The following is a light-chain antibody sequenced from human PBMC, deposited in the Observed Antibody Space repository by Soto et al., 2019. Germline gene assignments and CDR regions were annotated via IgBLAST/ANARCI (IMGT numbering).Light chain of an antibody. CDR2: YVS. Sequence: QSALTQPRSVSGSPGQSVTISCTGTSSDVVSWYQQHPGKAPKLIIYYVSQRPSGVPDRFSGSKSGNTASLTISGLQAEDXAXXYCCSSAGGFTWVFGGGTKLTVL. CDR3: CSSAGGFTWV. CDR1: SSDV. J-gene: IGLJ3*02. V-gene: IGLV2-11*01.